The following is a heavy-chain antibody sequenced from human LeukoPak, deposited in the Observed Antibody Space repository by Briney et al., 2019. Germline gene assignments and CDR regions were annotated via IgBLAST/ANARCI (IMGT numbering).Heavy chain of an antibody. CDR2: ISYDGRNK. V-gene: IGHV3-30*18. CDR1: GFTFSSYG. CDR3: AKSYYDFWGGYYQTFDY. J-gene: IGHJ4*02. D-gene: IGHD3-3*01. Sequence: SGGSLRLSCAASGFTFSSYGMQWVRQASGKGLEWVAVISYDGRNKYYADSVKGRFTISRDNSKNTLYLQMNSLRAEDTAVYYCAKSYYDFWGGYYQTFDYWGQGTLVTVSS.